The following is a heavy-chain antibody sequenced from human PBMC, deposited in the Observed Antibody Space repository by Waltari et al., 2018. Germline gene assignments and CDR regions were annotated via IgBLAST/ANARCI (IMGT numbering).Heavy chain of an antibody. J-gene: IGHJ4*02. CDR2: IIPIFGTA. Sequence: QVQLVQSGAEVKKPGSSVKVSCKASGGTFSSYAISWVRQAPGQGLEWMGGIIPIFGTANYAQKFQGRVTITADESTSTAYMELSSLRSEDTATYYCAHSTYYYGSGSSYYFDYWGQGTLVTVSS. V-gene: IGHV1-69*13. CDR3: AHSTYYYGSGSSYYFDY. D-gene: IGHD3-10*01. CDR1: GGTFSSYA.